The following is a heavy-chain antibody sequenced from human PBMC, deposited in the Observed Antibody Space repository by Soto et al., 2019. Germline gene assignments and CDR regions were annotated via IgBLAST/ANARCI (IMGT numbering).Heavy chain of an antibody. Sequence: GASVKVSCKASGFTFTSSAMQWVRQARGQRLEWIGWIVVGSGNTNYAQKFQERVTITRDMSTSTAYMELSSLRSEDTAVYYCAADRDSSSWYRNWFDPWGQGTLVTVSS. CDR3: AADRDSSSWYRNWFDP. V-gene: IGHV1-58*02. D-gene: IGHD6-13*01. CDR1: GFTFTSSA. J-gene: IGHJ5*02. CDR2: IVVGSGNT.